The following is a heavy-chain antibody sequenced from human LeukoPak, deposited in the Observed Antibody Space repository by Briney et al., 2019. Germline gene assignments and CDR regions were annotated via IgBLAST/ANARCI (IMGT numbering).Heavy chain of an antibody. CDR2: IYYSGST. CDR3: ARLKQAGPLWD. J-gene: IGHJ4*02. Sequence: KPSETLSLTCTVSGGSISSYYRSWIRQPPGKGLEWIGYIYYSGSTNYNPSLKSRVTISVDTSKNQFSLKLSSVAAADTAVYYCARLKQAGPLWDWGQGTLVTVSS. V-gene: IGHV4-59*08. D-gene: IGHD6-19*01. CDR1: GGSISSYY.